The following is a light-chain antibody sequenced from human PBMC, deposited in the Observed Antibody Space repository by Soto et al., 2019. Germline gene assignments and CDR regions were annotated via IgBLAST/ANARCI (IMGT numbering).Light chain of an antibody. CDR2: GAY. V-gene: IGKV3D-11*02. Sequence: EIVLTQSPGTLSLSPGERATLSCRASQSVSSNLAWYQQKPGQAPRLLIYGAYTRATGIPARFSGSGSGTELTLTISGLEPEDFAIYYCKQRNYWQVTFGQGTRLEIK. CDR3: KQRNYWQVT. CDR1: QSVSSN. J-gene: IGKJ5*01.